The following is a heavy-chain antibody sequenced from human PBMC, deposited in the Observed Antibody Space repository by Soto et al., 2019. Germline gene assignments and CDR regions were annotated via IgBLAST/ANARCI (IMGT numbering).Heavy chain of an antibody. Sequence: PGGSLRLSCAASGFTFSSYWMSWVRQAPGKGLEWVANIKQDGSEKYYVDSVKGRFTISRDNAKNSLYLQMNSLRAEDTAVYYCARDPLLLNLRMDVWGQGTTVTVSS. V-gene: IGHV3-7*01. J-gene: IGHJ6*02. CDR2: IKQDGSEK. CDR1: GFTFSSYW. D-gene: IGHD3-22*01. CDR3: ARDPLLLNLRMDV.